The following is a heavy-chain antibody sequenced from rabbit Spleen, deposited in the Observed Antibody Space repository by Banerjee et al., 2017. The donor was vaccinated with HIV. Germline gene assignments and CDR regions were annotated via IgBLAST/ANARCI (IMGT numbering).Heavy chain of an antibody. D-gene: IGHD1-1*01. CDR2: INTATGKA. CDR1: GFSFSDRDV. Sequence: QEQLVESGGGLVKPEGSLTLTYKASGFSFSDRDVMCWVRQAPGKGLEWIACINTATGKAVYASWAKGRFTISKTSSNTVTLQMTSLTAADTATCFCARDLVGVIGWNFNLWGPGTLVTVS. J-gene: IGHJ4*01. V-gene: IGHV1S45*01. CDR3: ARDLVGVIGWNFNL.